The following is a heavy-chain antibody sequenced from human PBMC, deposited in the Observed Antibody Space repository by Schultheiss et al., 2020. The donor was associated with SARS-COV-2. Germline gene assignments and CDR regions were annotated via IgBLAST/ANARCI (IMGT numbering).Heavy chain of an antibody. J-gene: IGHJ4*02. CDR1: GFTFSSYW. D-gene: IGHD3-10*01. CDR3: ARAPMVRGVLFNFDY. CDR2: IKQDGSEK. Sequence: GGSLRLSCAASGFTFSSYWMSWVRQAPGKGLEWAANIKQDGSEKYYVDSVKGRFTISRDKAKNSLYLQMNSLRAEDTAVYYCARAPMVRGVLFNFDYWGQGTLVTVSS. V-gene: IGHV3-7*04.